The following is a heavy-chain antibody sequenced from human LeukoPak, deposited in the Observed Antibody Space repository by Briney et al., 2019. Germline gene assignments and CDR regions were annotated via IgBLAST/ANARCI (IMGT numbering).Heavy chain of an antibody. V-gene: IGHV4-59*01. CDR2: IYYSGST. CDR1: GGSISSYY. Sequence: PSETLSLTCTVPGGSISSYYWSWIRQPPGKGLEWIGYIYYSGSTNYNPSLKSRFTISVDTSKNQFSLKLSSVTAADTAVYYCARLNGRYFDWPLDYFDYWGQGTLVTVSS. J-gene: IGHJ4*02. CDR3: ARLNGRYFDWPLDYFDY. D-gene: IGHD3-9*01.